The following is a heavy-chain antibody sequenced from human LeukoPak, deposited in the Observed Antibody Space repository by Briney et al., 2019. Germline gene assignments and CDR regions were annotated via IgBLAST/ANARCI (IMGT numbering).Heavy chain of an antibody. V-gene: IGHV4-59*08. J-gene: IGHJ4*02. CDR3: ARGFSFDY. Sequence: SETLSLTCTVSGGSISSNYWSWIRQPPGKGLEWIGYIYYSGTTNYSPSLKSRVTISVDTSKSQVSLKLSSVTAADTAVYYCARGFSFDYWGQGTLVTVSS. CDR1: GGSISSNY. CDR2: IYYSGTT.